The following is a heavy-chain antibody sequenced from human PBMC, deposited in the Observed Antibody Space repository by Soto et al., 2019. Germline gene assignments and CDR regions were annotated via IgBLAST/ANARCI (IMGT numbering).Heavy chain of an antibody. D-gene: IGHD4-4*01. V-gene: IGHV4-34*01. CDR1: GGSFSGYY. J-gene: IGHJ6*02. CDR2: INHSGST. Sequence: SETLSLTCAVYGGSFSGYYWSWIRQPPGKGLEWIGEINHSGSTNYNPSLKSRVTISVDTSKNQFSLKLSSVTAADTAVYYCARGFMYYSNYAPRDYYGMDVWGQGTTVTLSS. CDR3: ARGFMYYSNYAPRDYYGMDV.